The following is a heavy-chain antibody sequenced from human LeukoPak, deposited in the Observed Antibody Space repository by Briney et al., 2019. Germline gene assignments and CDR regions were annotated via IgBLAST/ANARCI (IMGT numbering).Heavy chain of an antibody. V-gene: IGHV3-21*01. Sequence: PGGSLRLSCAASGFTFSSYSMNWVRQAPGKGLEWVSSISSSSSYIYYADSVKGRFTISRDNAKNSLYLQMNSLRAEDTAVYYCAKDRLGIAAAGPSYWGQGTLVTVSS. J-gene: IGHJ4*02. D-gene: IGHD6-13*01. CDR2: ISSSSSYI. CDR1: GFTFSSYS. CDR3: AKDRLGIAAAGPSY.